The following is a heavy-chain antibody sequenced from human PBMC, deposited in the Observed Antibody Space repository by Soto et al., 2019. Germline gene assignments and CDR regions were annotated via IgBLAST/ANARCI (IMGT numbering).Heavy chain of an antibody. D-gene: IGHD1-26*01. CDR3: AKMVGATLVDY. J-gene: IGHJ4*02. CDR2: SHHSGNT. CDR1: GASISSTSSGDW. V-gene: IGHV4-4*01. Sequence: QVQLQESGPGLVKPSGTLSLTCTVSGASISSTSSGDWWSWVRQPPGKGLEWIGESHHSGNTNYNQSLKSRVTMSVDKSKNQFSLRLSSVTAADTAVYCCAKMVGATLVDYWGQGTLVTVSS.